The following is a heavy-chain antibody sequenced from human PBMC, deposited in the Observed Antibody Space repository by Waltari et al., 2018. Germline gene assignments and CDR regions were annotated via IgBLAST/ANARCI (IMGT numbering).Heavy chain of an antibody. Sequence: QVPLQESGPGPVKPSPTLTLTCTVSGGSISRHSYWSWIRQSPGKGLEWIGYVYQSGSTLYNPTLNNRVTMSVDRSKNQFSLRLTSLTAADTAVYFCARGGGGYDKYYFDLWGQGTLVTVSS. D-gene: IGHD5-12*01. V-gene: IGHV4-30-4*01. CDR2: VYQSGST. J-gene: IGHJ4*02. CDR1: GGSISRHSY. CDR3: ARGGGGYDKYYFDL.